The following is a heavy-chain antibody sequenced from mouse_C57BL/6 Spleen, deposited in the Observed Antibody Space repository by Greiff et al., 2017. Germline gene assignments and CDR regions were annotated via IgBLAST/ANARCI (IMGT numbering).Heavy chain of an antibody. V-gene: IGHV1-80*01. D-gene: IGHD4-1*01. CDR1: GYAFSSYW. J-gene: IGHJ2*01. CDR2: LYPGDGDT. CDR3: ARGVNWVDY. Sequence: QVQLQQSGAELVKPGASVTISCKASGYAFSSYWMNWVKQRPGKGLEWIGQLYPGDGDTNYNGKFKGKATLAADKSSSPAYMQLSSRTSEDSAVYVWARGVNWVDYWGQGTTLTGSA.